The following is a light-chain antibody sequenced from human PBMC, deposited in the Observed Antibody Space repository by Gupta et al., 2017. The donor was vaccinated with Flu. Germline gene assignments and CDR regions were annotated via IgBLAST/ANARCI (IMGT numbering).Light chain of an antibody. CDR1: QSISNY. V-gene: IGKV1-39*01. CDR2: AAS. CDR3: EQGGT. Sequence: DIQMTQSPSSLSASVGDRVTITCRASQSISNYLNWYQHKPGEAPKVLIYAASSLQSGVPSRFSGSGSGTDFTRSLSSLQPEDFATYYGEQGGTFGQGTKLEIK. J-gene: IGKJ2*02.